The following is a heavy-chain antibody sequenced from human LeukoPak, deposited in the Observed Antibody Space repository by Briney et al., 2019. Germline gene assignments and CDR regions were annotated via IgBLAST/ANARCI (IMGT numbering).Heavy chain of an antibody. CDR3: ATSGGYYDSSGYFRTFDI. V-gene: IGHV4-4*07. J-gene: IGHJ3*02. CDR1: GGSISSYY. Sequence: RTSETLSLTCTVSGGSISSYYWSWIRQPAGKGLEWIGRIYTSGSTNYNPSLKSRVTMSVDTSKNQFSLKLSSVTAADTAVYYCATSGGYYDSSGYFRTFDIWGQGTMVTVSS. CDR2: IYTSGST. D-gene: IGHD3-22*01.